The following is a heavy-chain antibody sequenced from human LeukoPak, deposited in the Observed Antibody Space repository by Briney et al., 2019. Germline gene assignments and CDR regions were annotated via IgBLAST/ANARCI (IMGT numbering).Heavy chain of an antibody. V-gene: IGHV3-15*01. CDR1: GFTFSNAW. D-gene: IGHD1-7*01. CDR2: IRTKTDGGTT. J-gene: IGHJ3*02. CDR3: ARDLPDPYNWNYAGAFNI. Sequence: GGSLRLSCAASGFTFSNAWMSWVRQAPGKGLEWVGRIRTKTDGGTTDYAAPVKGRFTISRDDSRNTLYLQMNSLRAEDTAVYYCARDLPDPYNWNYAGAFNIWGQGTMVTVSS.